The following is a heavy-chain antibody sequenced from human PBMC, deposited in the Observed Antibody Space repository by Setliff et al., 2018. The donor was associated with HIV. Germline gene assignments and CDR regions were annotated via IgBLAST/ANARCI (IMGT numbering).Heavy chain of an antibody. D-gene: IGHD3-3*01. CDR3: ARTITTFGVIGRGGRMDV. V-gene: IGHV4-61*09. CDR1: GGSISSGSYY. J-gene: IGHJ6*04. Sequence: PSETLSLTCTVSGGSISSGSYYWSWIRQPAGKGLEWIGHIFTSGSTNYNPSLKSRVTISMDTSKNQFSLELSSVTAADTALYYCARTITTFGVIGRGGRMDVWGKGTTVTVSS. CDR2: IFTSGST.